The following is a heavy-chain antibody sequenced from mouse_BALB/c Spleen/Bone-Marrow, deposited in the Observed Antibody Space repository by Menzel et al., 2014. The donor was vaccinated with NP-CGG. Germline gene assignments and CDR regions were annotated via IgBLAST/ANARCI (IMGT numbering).Heavy chain of an antibody. CDR3: ARTTYYAMGY. Sequence: EVKLVESGGGLVQPGGSRKLSCAASGFTFSSFGMHWVRQAPEKGLEWVAYISSGSSTIYYADTVKGRFTISRDNPKNTLFLQMTSLRSEDTAMYYCARTTYYAMGYWGQGTSVTVSS. V-gene: IGHV5-17*02. CDR1: GFTFSSFG. J-gene: IGHJ4*01. CDR2: ISSGSSTI. D-gene: IGHD2-12*01.